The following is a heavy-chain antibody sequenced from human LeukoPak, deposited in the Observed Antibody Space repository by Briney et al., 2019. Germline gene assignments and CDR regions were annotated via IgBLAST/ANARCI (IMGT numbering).Heavy chain of an antibody. CDR1: GGSISSGGYS. V-gene: IGHV4-30-2*01. D-gene: IGHD1-14*01. CDR2: IYHSGST. J-gene: IGHJ6*02. CDR3: ASTTPEYSSGLDV. Sequence: SETLSLTCAVSGGSISSGGYSWSWIRQPPGKGLEWIGYIYHSGSTYYNPSLKSRVTISVDRSKNQFSLKLSSVTAADTAVYYCASTTPEYSSGLDVWGPGTTVTLAS.